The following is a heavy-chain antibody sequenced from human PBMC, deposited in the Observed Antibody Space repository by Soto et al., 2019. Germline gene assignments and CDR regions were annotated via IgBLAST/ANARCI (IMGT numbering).Heavy chain of an antibody. CDR3: TGEVASGY. D-gene: IGHD2-8*02. CDR1: TFTFSNYA. V-gene: IGHV3-23*01. CDR2: VSGNGNTT. Sequence: EVQLLESGGSLVRPGGSLTLSCAASTFTFSNYAMNWVRQAPGKGLEWVSVVSGNGNTTYYADSVKGRFTVSRDNSKKTLYLQMNSLRSDDMAVYYCTGEVASGYWGQGTLVTVSS. J-gene: IGHJ4*02.